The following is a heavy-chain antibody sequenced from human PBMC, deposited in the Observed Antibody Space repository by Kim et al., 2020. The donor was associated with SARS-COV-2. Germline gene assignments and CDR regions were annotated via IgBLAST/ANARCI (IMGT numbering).Heavy chain of an antibody. V-gene: IGHV4-59*11. CDR3: ARLPDITGWPFDP. J-gene: IGHJ5*02. CDR2: IHSDGRT. CDR1: GGSINGHY. D-gene: IGHD3-10*01. Sequence: SETLSLTCTVSGGSINGHYWTWIRQPPGMGLEWIGYIHSDGRTNYNPSLSSRLAMSVDTSENRVSLRVTSLTAADTAVYFCARLPDITGWPFDPWGQGTQVTVSS.